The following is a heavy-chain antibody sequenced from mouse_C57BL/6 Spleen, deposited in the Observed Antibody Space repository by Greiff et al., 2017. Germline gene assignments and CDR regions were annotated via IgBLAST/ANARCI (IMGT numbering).Heavy chain of an antibody. Sequence: VKLVESGAELVRPGASVTLSCKASGYTFTDYEMHWVKQTPVHGLEWIGAIDPETGGTAYNQKFKGKAILTADKSSSTAYMELRSLTSEDSAVYYCTSYYDYEDYWGQGTTLTVSS. CDR1: GYTFTDYE. CDR3: TSYYDYEDY. V-gene: IGHV1-15*01. CDR2: IDPETGGT. J-gene: IGHJ2*01. D-gene: IGHD2-4*01.